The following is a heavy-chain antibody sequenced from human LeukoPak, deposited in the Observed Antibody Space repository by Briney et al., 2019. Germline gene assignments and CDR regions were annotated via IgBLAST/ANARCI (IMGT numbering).Heavy chain of an antibody. Sequence: SVKVSFKASGGTFSIYAISWVRQAPGQGLEWMGGIIPIFGTANYAQKFQGRVTITTDESTSTAYMELSSLRSEDTAVYYCARSDRDYAPGYYYYYMDVWGKGTTVTVSS. V-gene: IGHV1-69*05. J-gene: IGHJ6*03. CDR2: IIPIFGTA. CDR3: ARSDRDYAPGYYYYYMDV. CDR1: GGTFSIYA. D-gene: IGHD4-17*01.